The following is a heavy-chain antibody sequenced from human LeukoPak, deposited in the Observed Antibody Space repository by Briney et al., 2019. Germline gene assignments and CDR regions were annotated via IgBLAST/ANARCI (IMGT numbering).Heavy chain of an antibody. Sequence: PGRSLRLSCAASGFTFSSYAMHWVRQAPGKGLEWVAVISYDGSNKYYADSVKGRFTISRDNSKNTLYLQMNSLRAEDTAVYYCASPLDILTGYKPHWGQGTLVTVSS. CDR2: ISYDGSNK. CDR3: ASPLDILTGYKPH. D-gene: IGHD3-9*01. CDR1: GFTFSSYA. V-gene: IGHV3-30-3*01. J-gene: IGHJ4*02.